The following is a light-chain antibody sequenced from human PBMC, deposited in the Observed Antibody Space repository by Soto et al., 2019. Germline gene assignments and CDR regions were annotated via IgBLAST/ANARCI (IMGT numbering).Light chain of an antibody. J-gene: IGKJ5*01. CDR1: QSVSSY. CDR2: DAS. Sequence: EIVLTQSPATLSLSPGERATLSCRASQSVSSYLAWDQQKPGQAPRLLIYDASNRATGIPARFSGSGSGTDFTLTISGLEPEDFVGYYCQQRSSSITFGQGTRLEIK. CDR3: QQRSSSIT. V-gene: IGKV3-11*01.